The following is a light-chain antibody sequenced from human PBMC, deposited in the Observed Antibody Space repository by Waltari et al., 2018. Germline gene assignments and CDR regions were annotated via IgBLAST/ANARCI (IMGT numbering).Light chain of an antibody. CDR3: LVWHSTIDHQGV. J-gene: IGLJ2*01. CDR2: YAS. Sequence: SYVVTQSPSVSVAPGETARITCGGDNIGRKSVHWYQQRPGQAPVLVISYASDRPSGIPERFSGSNSGNTATLTISWVEAEDEADYYCLVWHSTIDHQGVFGGGTKLTVL. V-gene: IGLV3-21*04. CDR1: NIGRKS.